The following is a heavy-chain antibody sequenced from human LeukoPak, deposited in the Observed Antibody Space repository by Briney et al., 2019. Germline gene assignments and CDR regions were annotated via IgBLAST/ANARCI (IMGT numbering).Heavy chain of an antibody. CDR1: GFTSRFSFSDYY. D-gene: IGHD3-10*01. CDR2: ISNSGNTI. J-gene: IGHJ4*02. V-gene: IGHV3-11*04. CDR3: ARDYWVGESPSTFDY. Sequence: PGGSLRLSCAASGFTSRFSFSDYYMSGIRQAPGKGLEWLSFISNSGNTIHYADSVKGRFTISRDNAKNSLYLQMNSLRAEDTAVYYCARDYWVGESPSTFDYWGQGTLVTVSS.